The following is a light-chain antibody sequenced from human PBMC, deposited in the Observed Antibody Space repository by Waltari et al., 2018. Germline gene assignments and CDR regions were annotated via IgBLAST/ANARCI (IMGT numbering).Light chain of an antibody. CDR2: FAS. Sequence: SYVLTQPPSVSVAPGKTARITCGGNNIGDKSVHWFQQKPGQAPVLVISFASDRPSGIPERLSGSNSGNTATLTITRVEAGDEADYYCQVWDSSSDHWVFGGGTKLTVL. J-gene: IGLJ3*02. CDR1: NIGDKS. V-gene: IGLV3-21*04. CDR3: QVWDSSSDHWV.